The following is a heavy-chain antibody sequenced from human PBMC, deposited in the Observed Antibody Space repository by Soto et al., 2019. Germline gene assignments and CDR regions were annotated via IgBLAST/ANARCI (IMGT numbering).Heavy chain of an antibody. CDR2: INHSGST. Sequence: QVQLQQWGAGLLKPSETLSLTCAVYGGSFSGYSWSWIRQPPGKGLEWIGEINHSGSTNYNPSLKTRVTISIDTSKNQFSLKLSSVTAADTAVYYCARGRKDYSSSWYVDWGQGTLDAVSS. CDR1: GGSFSGYS. J-gene: IGHJ4*02. D-gene: IGHD6-13*01. V-gene: IGHV4-34*01. CDR3: ARGRKDYSSSWYVD.